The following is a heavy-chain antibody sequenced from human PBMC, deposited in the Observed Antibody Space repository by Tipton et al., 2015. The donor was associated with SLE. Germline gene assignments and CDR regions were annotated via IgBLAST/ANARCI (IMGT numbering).Heavy chain of an antibody. D-gene: IGHD1-26*01. CDR1: GFTFSSYG. CDR2: IWYDGSNK. CDR3: AKVGPMGGYYFDY. Sequence: SLRLSCAASGFTFSSYGMHWVRQAPGKGLEWVAVIWYDGSNKYYADSAKGRFTISRDNSKNTLYLQMNSLRAEDTAVYYCAKVGPMGGYYFDYWGQGTLVTVSS. V-gene: IGHV3-33*06. J-gene: IGHJ4*02.